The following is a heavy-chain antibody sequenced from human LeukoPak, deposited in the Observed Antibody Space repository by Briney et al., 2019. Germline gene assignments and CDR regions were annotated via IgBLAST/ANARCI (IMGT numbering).Heavy chain of an antibody. D-gene: IGHD2-15*01. J-gene: IGHJ4*02. Sequence: PGGSLRLSCAASGFTFSSYAMSWVRQAPGKGLEWVSAISGSGGSTYYADSVKGRFTISRDNSKNTLYLQMNSLRAEDTAVYYFAKDRLYCSGGSCPEYYFDYWGQGTLVTVSS. V-gene: IGHV3-23*01. CDR3: AKDRLYCSGGSCPEYYFDY. CDR2: ISGSGGST. CDR1: GFTFSSYA.